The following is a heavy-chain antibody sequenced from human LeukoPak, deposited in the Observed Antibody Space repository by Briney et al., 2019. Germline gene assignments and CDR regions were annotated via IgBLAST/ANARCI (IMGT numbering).Heavy chain of an antibody. V-gene: IGHV4-59*01. CDR2: IYYSGST. J-gene: IGHJ5*02. CDR3: ARDSYYNDSSGYSSSNWFDP. Sequence: PSETLSLTCTVSGGSISRYYWSWIRQPPGKGLEWIGYIYYSGSTNYNPSLKSRVTISVDTSKNQFSLKLSSVTAADTAVYYCARDSYYNDSSGYSSSNWFDPWGQGTLVTVSS. CDR1: GGSISRYY. D-gene: IGHD3-22*01.